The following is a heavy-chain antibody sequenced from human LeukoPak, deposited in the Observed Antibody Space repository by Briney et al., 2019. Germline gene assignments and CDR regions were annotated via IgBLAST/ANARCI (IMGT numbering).Heavy chain of an antibody. D-gene: IGHD3-22*01. Sequence: PSETLSLTCTVSGGSISSGGYYWSWIRQHPGKGLEWIGYIYYSGSTYYNPSLKSRVTISVGTSKNQFSLKLSSVTAADTAVYYCAREATYYYDSSGYSSPWFDPWGQGTLVTVSS. J-gene: IGHJ5*02. V-gene: IGHV4-31*03. CDR3: AREATYYYDSSGYSSPWFDP. CDR1: GGSISSGGYY. CDR2: IYYSGST.